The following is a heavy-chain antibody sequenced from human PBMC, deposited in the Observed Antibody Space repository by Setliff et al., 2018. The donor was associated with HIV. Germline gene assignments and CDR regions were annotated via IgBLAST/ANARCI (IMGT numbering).Heavy chain of an antibody. CDR3: ATVGPTGAYFHD. D-gene: IGHD1-26*01. Sequence: ASVKVSCKVSGSSLTELSIHWVRQTPGKGLQWMGGFDPEDGPDDGHTIYARKFQGRVTMTEDTSTDTAYMVLARLTSEDTAVYFCATVGPTGAYFHDWGQGTLVTVSS. CDR1: GSSLTELS. J-gene: IGHJ4*02. CDR2: FDPEDGPDDGHT. V-gene: IGHV1-24*01.